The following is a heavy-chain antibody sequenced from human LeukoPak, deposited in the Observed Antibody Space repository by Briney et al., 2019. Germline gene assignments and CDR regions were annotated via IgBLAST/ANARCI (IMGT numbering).Heavy chain of an antibody. V-gene: IGHV1-18*01. D-gene: IGHD2-15*01. CDR3: ARMVVVAATLMGYFDL. J-gene: IGHJ2*01. CDR1: GYTFTTYG. Sequence: GASVKVSCKSSGYTFTTYGISWVRQAPGQGLEWMGWISAYNGNTNYAQKFQGKVTMTTDTSTSTVYMELRSLRSDDTAVYYCARMVVVAATLMGYFDLWGRGTLVTVSS. CDR2: ISAYNGNT.